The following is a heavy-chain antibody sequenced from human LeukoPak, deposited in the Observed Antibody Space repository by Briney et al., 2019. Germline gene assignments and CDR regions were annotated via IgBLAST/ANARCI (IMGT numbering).Heavy chain of an antibody. D-gene: IGHD2-15*01. J-gene: IGHJ4*02. CDR1: GRSISSSSYY. V-gene: IGHV4-39*01. Sequence: SETLSLTCTVSGRSISSSSYYWGWIRQPPGKGLEWIGSMYYSGSTYYNPSLKSRITISVDTSKNQFSLKLSSVTAADTAVYYCAGQCSGGTCGFDYWGQGTLVTVSS. CDR3: AGQCSGGTCGFDY. CDR2: MYYSGST.